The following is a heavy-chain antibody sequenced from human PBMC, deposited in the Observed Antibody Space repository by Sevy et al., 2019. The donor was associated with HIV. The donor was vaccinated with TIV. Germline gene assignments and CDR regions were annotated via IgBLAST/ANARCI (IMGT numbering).Heavy chain of an antibody. V-gene: IGHV3-7*01. Sequence: GGSLRLSCAASGFSFSNYWMHWVRQAPGKGLEWVANIKQDESEKYYVASVKSRFTNSRDNAKNSVYLEMNSLRPEDTAIYYCAKGNSGSFDYWGQGTLVTVSS. CDR2: IKQDESEK. J-gene: IGHJ4*02. CDR3: AKGNSGSFDY. D-gene: IGHD3-22*01. CDR1: GFSFSNYW.